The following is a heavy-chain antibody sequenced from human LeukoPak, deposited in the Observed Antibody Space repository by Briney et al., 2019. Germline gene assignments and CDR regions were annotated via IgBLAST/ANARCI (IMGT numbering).Heavy chain of an antibody. V-gene: IGHV3-23*01. CDR3: AKDLSDFWSGYTGGY. J-gene: IGHJ4*02. D-gene: IGHD3-3*01. CDR2: ISGSGGST. Sequence: GGSLRLSCAASRFTFSSYAMSWVRQAPGKGLEWVSAISGSGGSTYYADSVKGRFTISRDNSKNTLYLQMNSLRAEDTAVYYCAKDLSDFWSGYTGGYWGQGTLVTVSS. CDR1: RFTFSSYA.